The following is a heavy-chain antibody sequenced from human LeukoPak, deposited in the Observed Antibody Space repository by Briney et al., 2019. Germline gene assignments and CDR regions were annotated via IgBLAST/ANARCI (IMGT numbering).Heavy chain of an antibody. Sequence: SETLSLTCSVSGGSISICYWSWVRQPPGKGLEWIGYIYNSGSTNYNPSLKSRVTISVDTSKNQFSLKLTSVTAADTAVYYCVRDRELTYWGQGTLVTVSS. V-gene: IGHV4-59*03. CDR2: IYNSGST. CDR3: VRDRELTY. J-gene: IGHJ4*02. D-gene: IGHD1-26*01. CDR1: GGSISICY.